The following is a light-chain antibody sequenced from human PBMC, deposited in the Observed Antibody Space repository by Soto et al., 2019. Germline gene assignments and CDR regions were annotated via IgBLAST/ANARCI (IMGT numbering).Light chain of an antibody. CDR2: EVS. J-gene: IGLJ2*01. V-gene: IGLV2-14*01. Sequence: QSVLTQPDSVSGSPGQSITMSCTGTSSDVGGYNYISWYQQHPGKAPKLMIYEVSNRPSGVANRVSGSKSGNTASLTISGLQAEDEADYYCSSYTSTSTLVFGGGTKVTVL. CDR1: SSDVGGYNY. CDR3: SSYTSTSTLV.